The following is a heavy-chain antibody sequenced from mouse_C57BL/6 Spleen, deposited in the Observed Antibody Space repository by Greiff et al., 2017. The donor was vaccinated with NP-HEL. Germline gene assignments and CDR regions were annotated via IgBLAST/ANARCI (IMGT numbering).Heavy chain of an antibody. J-gene: IGHJ1*03. CDR2: IYPGSGST. D-gene: IGHD2-5*01. Sequence: QVQLQQPGAELVKPGASVEMSCKASGYTFTSYWITWVKQRPGQGLEWIGDIYPGSGSTNYNEKFKSKATLTVDTSSSTAYMQLSSLTSEDSAVYYCARYYSNYVWYFDVWGTGTTVTVSS. V-gene: IGHV1-55*01. CDR3: ARYYSNYVWYFDV. CDR1: GYTFTSYW.